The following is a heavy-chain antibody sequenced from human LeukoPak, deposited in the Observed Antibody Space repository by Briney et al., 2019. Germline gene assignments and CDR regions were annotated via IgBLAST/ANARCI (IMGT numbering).Heavy chain of an antibody. CDR2: IWYDRSNK. J-gene: IGHJ4*02. CDR3: ARGEIVVVPAVTYYFDY. CDR1: GFTFSSYG. D-gene: IGHD2-2*01. V-gene: IGHV3-33*01. Sequence: GGSLRLSCAASGFTFSSYGMHWVRQAPGKGLEWVAVIWYDRSNKYYADSVKGRFTISRDNSKNTLYLQMNSLRAEDTAVYYCARGEIVVVPAVTYYFDYWGQGTLVTVSS.